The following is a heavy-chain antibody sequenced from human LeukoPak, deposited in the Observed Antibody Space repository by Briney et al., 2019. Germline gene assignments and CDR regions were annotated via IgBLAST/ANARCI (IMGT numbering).Heavy chain of an antibody. CDR2: ISYDGSNK. J-gene: IGHJ4*02. D-gene: IGHD3-16*02. V-gene: IGHV3-30-3*01. CDR1: GFTFSSYA. Sequence: PGGSPRLSCAASGFTFSSYAMHWVRQAPGKGLEWVAVISYDGSNKYYADSVKGRFTISRDNSKNTLYLQMNSLRAEDTAVYYCARDLTRKAGYDYIWGSYRRDDYWGQGTLVTVSS. CDR3: ARDLTRKAGYDYIWGSYRRDDY.